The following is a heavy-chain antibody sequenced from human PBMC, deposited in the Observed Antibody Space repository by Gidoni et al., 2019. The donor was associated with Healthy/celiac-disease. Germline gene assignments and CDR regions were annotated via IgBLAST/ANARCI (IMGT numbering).Heavy chain of an antibody. D-gene: IGHD3-22*01. V-gene: IGHV3-23*04. CDR1: GFTFSSYT. CDR3: AKDPNLYYYDSSGYKMFDY. Sequence: EVQLVESGGGLVQPGGSLRLSCAASGFTFSSYTMSWVRQAPGKGLEWVSAISGSGGSTYYADSVKGRFTISRDNSKNTLYLQMNSLRAEDTAVYYCAKDPNLYYYDSSGYKMFDYWGQGTLVTVSS. J-gene: IGHJ4*02. CDR2: ISGSGGST.